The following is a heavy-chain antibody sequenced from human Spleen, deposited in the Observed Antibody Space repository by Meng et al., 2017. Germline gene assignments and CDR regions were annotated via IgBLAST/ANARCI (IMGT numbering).Heavy chain of an antibody. J-gene: IGHJ4*02. Sequence: ASVKVSCKASGYTFTGYYMHWVRQAPGQGLEWMGWINPNSGGTNYAQKFQGSVTMTRDTSISTIYMELSGLRSDDTAVYYCARDLRMGSAWYFFNYWGQGTRVTGSS. CDR3: ARDLRMGSAWYFFNY. CDR1: GYTFTGYY. CDR2: INPNSGGT. V-gene: IGHV1-2*02. D-gene: IGHD6-19*01.